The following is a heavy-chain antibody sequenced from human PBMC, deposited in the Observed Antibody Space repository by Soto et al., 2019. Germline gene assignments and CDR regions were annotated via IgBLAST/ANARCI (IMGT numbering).Heavy chain of an antibody. CDR1: GFTFSSYA. J-gene: IGHJ3*02. CDR2: ISYDGSNK. Sequence: GGSLRLSCAASGFTFSSYAMHWVRQAPGKGLEWVAVISYDGSNKYYADSVKGRFTISRDNSKNTLYLQMNSLRAEDTAVYYCARDGTPSYKQLRPTVWDAFDIWGQGTMVTVSS. V-gene: IGHV3-30-3*01. D-gene: IGHD6-6*01. CDR3: ARDGTPSYKQLRPTVWDAFDI.